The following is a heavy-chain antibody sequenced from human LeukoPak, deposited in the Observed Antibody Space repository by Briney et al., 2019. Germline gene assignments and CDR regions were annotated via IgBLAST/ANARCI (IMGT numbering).Heavy chain of an antibody. V-gene: IGHV4-34*01. CDR1: GGSFSGYY. CDR3: ARRTYYYDSSGYTSYWYFDL. Sequence: SETLFLTCAVYGGSFSGYYWSWIRQPPGKGLEWIGEINHSGSTNYNPSLKSRVTISVDTSKNQFSLKLSSVTAADTAVYYCARRTYYYDSSGYTSYWYFDLWGRGTLVTVSS. D-gene: IGHD3-22*01. CDR2: INHSGST. J-gene: IGHJ2*01.